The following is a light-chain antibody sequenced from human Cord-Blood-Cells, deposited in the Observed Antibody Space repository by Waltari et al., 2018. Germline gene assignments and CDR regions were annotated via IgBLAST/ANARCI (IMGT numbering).Light chain of an antibody. V-gene: IGLV2-14*01. CDR1: RSAVGGYHS. CDR2: EVS. Sequence: SALTQPASASGSPGQPITSSCTGHRSAVGGYHSASWYQQHPGKAPKLMIYEVSNRPSGVSTRFSGSKSGNTASLTISGLQAEDEADYDCSSDTSSSTVFGTGTKVTVL. J-gene: IGLJ1*01. CDR3: SSDTSSSTV.